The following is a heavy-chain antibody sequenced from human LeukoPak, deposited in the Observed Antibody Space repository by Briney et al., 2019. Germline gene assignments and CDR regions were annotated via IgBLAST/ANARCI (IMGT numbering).Heavy chain of an antibody. Sequence: GGSLRLSCTASGFTFEYYVTNWVRQAPGKGLEWVASISSTGNYINYADSLKGRLTISRDNANNSLSLQMNSLRAEDTAVYYCARDWSGSYASYHYYMDVWGKGTTVTVSS. CDR2: ISSTGNYI. CDR3: ARDWSGSYASYHYYMDV. V-gene: IGHV3-21*01. CDR1: GFTFEYYV. J-gene: IGHJ6*03. D-gene: IGHD1-26*01.